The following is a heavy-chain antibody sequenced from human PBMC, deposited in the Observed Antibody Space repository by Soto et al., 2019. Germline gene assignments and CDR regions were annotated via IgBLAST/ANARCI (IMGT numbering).Heavy chain of an antibody. CDR1: GGSISSYY. CDR3: ARGRDYYYYMDV. J-gene: IGHJ6*03. Sequence: SETLSLTCTVSGGSISSYYWSWIRQPPGKGLEWIGYIYYSGSTNYNPSLKSRVTISVDTSKNQFSLKLSSVTAADTAVYYCARGRDYYYYMDVWGKGTTVTVSS. V-gene: IGHV4-59*01. CDR2: IYYSGST.